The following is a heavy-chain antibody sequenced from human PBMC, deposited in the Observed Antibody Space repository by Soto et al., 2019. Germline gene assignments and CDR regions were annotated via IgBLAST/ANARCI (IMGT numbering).Heavy chain of an antibody. D-gene: IGHD1-26*01. Sequence: QITLKESGPTLVKSTQTLTLTCTFSGFSLTTDGEGVGWVRQSPGEALEWLALIYWDDDERYSPSLKTRLTITKDISRNQVVLVMTSMEPEDTGTYFCAHSRNLITEDAQVGDFDYWGQGT. CDR3: AHSRNLITEDAQVGDFDY. V-gene: IGHV2-5*02. CDR1: GFSLTTDGEG. CDR2: IYWDDDE. J-gene: IGHJ4*02.